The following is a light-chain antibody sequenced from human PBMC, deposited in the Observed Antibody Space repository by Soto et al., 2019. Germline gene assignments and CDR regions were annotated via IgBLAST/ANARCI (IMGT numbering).Light chain of an antibody. V-gene: IGKV2-30*01. Sequence: DVVMTQSPLSLPVTLGQPASISCRSSQSLVYSDGNTYLNWFQQRPGKSPRRLIYKVSNRGSGVPDRFGGSGSGTDFTLKISRVEAEYVWVYYCIQVTHQYTSSQETNLEIK. CDR3: IQVTHQYT. CDR1: QSLVYSDGNTY. J-gene: IGKJ2*01. CDR2: KVS.